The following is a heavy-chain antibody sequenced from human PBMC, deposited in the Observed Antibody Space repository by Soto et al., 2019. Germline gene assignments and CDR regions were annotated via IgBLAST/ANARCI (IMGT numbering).Heavy chain of an antibody. J-gene: IGHJ6*02. D-gene: IGHD1-26*01. V-gene: IGHV4-61*01. CDR1: GVSVSSGSYY. CDR3: ARVHVEMGTIVCYYYYGMDV. Sequence: QVQLQESGPGLVKPSETLSLTCTVSGVSVSSGSYYWSWIRQPPGKGLEWIGYIYYSGSTNYNPSLKTRVTISADTSKNQFSLKLSSVTAADTAVYYCARVHVEMGTIVCYYYYGMDVWGQGTTVTVSS. CDR2: IYYSGST.